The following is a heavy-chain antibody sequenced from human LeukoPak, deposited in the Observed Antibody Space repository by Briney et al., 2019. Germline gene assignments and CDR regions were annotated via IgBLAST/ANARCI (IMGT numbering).Heavy chain of an antibody. Sequence: SETLSLTCAVYGGSFSGYYWSRIRQPPGKGLEWIGEINHSGSTNYNPSLKSRVTISVDTSKNQFSLKLSSVTAADTAVYYCARGSGSYYFRGTGYYFDYWGQGTLVTVSS. CDR2: INHSGST. V-gene: IGHV4-34*01. D-gene: IGHD1-26*01. J-gene: IGHJ4*02. CDR1: GGSFSGYY. CDR3: ARGSGSYYFRGTGYYFDY.